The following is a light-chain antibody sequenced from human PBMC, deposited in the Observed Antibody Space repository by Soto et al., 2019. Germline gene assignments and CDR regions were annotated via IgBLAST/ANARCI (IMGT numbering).Light chain of an antibody. CDR2: GNS. CDR3: QSYDSSPLWV. CDR1: SSNIGAGYD. V-gene: IGLV1-40*01. Sequence: QSVLTQPPSVSGAPGQRVTISCTGSSSNIGAGYDVHWYQQLPGTAPKLLIYGNSNRPSGVPDRFSGSKSGTSASLAITGLQAEDEADYYCQSYDSSPLWVFGGGTKLTVL. J-gene: IGLJ3*02.